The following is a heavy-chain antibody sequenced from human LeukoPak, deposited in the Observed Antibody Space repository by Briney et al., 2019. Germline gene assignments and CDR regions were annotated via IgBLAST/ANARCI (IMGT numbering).Heavy chain of an antibody. CDR2: MNPNSGNS. Sequence: ASVKVSCKASGYTFTSHDINWVRQAAGQGLEWMGWMNPNSGNSGYAQNFQGRVIMTRDTSISTAYMELHSLRSEDAAVYYCARGYSPSIRTTGNDYWGQGTLVTVSS. CDR1: GYTFTSHD. D-gene: IGHD1-1*01. J-gene: IGHJ4*02. CDR3: ARGYSPSIRTTGNDY. V-gene: IGHV1-8*01.